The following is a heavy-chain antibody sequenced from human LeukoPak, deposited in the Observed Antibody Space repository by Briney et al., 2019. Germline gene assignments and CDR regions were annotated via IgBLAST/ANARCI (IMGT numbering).Heavy chain of an antibody. CDR1: GLTFSNYA. Sequence: PGRSLRLSCAASGLTFSNYAMHWVRQAPGKGLEWVAVISSDGNIKYYVDSVKGRFTISRDNSENTLYLQMDSLRPEDTAVYYCASSSAWKEVYYWGQGTLVTVSS. CDR3: ASSSAWKEVYY. V-gene: IGHV3-30*04. D-gene: IGHD6-25*01. CDR2: ISSDGNIK. J-gene: IGHJ4*02.